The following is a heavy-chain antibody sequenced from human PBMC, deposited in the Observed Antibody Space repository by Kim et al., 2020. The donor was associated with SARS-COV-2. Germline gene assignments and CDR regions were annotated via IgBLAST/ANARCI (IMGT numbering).Heavy chain of an antibody. V-gene: IGHV7-4-1*02. D-gene: IGHD3-22*01. J-gene: IGHJ3*02. Sequence: YAQGFAGRFVSSLDTSVSTAYLQISSLMAADTAVYYCARDLISGYHDAFDIWGQGTMVTVSS. CDR3: ARDLISGYHDAFDI.